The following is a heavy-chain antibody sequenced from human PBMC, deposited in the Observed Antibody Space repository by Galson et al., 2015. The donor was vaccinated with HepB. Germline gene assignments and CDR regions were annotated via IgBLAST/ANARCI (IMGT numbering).Heavy chain of an antibody. Sequence: ETLSLTCAVSGDSISNDRWWSWVRQPPGVGLEWIGEADHSGGTNYRPSLKSRVTISVDKSKNQFSLKLTSVTAADTAVYYCARAKEGRGYFDYWGQGTLVTVSS. D-gene: IGHD3-10*01. CDR1: GDSISNDRW. J-gene: IGHJ4*02. V-gene: IGHV4-4*02. CDR2: ADHSGGT. CDR3: ARAKEGRGYFDY.